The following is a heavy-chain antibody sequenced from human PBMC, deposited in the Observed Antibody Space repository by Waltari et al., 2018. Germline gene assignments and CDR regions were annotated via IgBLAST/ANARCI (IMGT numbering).Heavy chain of an antibody. V-gene: IGHV4-34*03. CDR1: GGSFSGYY. CDR2: INHSGST. Sequence: QVQLQQWGAGLLKPSETLSLTCAVYGGSFSGYYWSWIRQPPGKGLEWIGEINHSGSTNYNPSLKSRVTISVDTSKNQFSLKLSSVTAADTAVYYCQATRAYCGGDCYRHIDYWGQGTLVTVSS. CDR3: QATRAYCGGDCYRHIDY. D-gene: IGHD2-21*01. J-gene: IGHJ4*02.